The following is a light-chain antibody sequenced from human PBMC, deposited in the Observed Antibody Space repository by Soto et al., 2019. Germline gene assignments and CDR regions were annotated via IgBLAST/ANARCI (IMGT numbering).Light chain of an antibody. CDR1: SSNIGDNP. CDR2: IND. J-gene: IGLJ1*01. V-gene: IGLV1-44*01. CDR3: AAWDESLTAR. Sequence: QSVLTQPPSASGTPGQRITISCSGSSSNIGDNPVNWYQQLPGAAPKLLIYINDQRPSGVPDRFSGSKSGTSASLAISGLQPEDEADYYCAAWDESLTARFGTGTKVTVL.